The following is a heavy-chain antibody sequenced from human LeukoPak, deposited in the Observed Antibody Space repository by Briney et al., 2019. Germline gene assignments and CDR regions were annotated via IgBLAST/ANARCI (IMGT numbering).Heavy chain of an antibody. CDR1: GFTVSSNY. V-gene: IGHV3-53*01. J-gene: IGHJ5*02. CDR3: ARDLRFGELLT. CDR2: IYSGGST. Sequence: GGSLRLSCAASGFTVSSNYMSWVRQAPGKGLEWVSVIYSGGSTYYADSVKGRFTISRDNSKNTLYLQMNSLRAEDTAVYYCARDLRFGELLTWGQGTLVTVSS. D-gene: IGHD3-10*01.